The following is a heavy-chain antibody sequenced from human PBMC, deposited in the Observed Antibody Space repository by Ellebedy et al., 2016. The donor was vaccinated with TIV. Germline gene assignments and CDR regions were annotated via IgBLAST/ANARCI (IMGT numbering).Heavy chain of an antibody. V-gene: IGHV4-61*01. CDR3: ASLGPLDSSGYYPPQPDAFDI. Sequence: SETLSLTCTVSGGSVSSGSYYWSWIRQPPGKGLEWMGYIYYSGSTNYNPSLKSRVTISVDKSKNQFSLKLSSVTAADTAVYYCASLGPLDSSGYYPPQPDAFDIWGQGTMVTVSS. D-gene: IGHD3-22*01. J-gene: IGHJ3*02. CDR1: GGSVSSGSYY. CDR2: IYYSGST.